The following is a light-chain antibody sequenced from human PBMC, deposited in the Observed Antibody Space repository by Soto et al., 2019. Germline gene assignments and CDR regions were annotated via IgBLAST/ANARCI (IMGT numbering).Light chain of an antibody. V-gene: IGLV2-8*01. CDR1: SSDVGAYDG. Sequence: QSALTQPSSTSGSPGQSVTISCTGTSSDVGAYDGVSWYQQHPGKAPKLMIYQVSKRPSGVPDRFSGSKSGNTASLTVSGLQTEDEADYYCTSYAGSNEVYVFGTGTKVTVL. CDR2: QVS. CDR3: TSYAGSNEVYV. J-gene: IGLJ1*01.